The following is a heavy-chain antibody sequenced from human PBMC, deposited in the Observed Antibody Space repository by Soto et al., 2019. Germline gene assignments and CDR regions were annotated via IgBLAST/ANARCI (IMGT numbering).Heavy chain of an antibody. V-gene: IGHV4-34*01. CDR2: INHSGST. CDR3: ARYGDYVMAGMDV. CDR1: GGSFSGYY. D-gene: IGHD4-17*01. J-gene: IGHJ6*02. Sequence: QVQLQQWGAGLLKPSETLSLTCAVYGGSFSGYYWSWIRQPPGKGLEWIGEINHSGSTNYNPSLKSRVTISVDTSKNQFALKLSSVTAADTAVYYCARYGDYVMAGMDVWGQGTTVTVSS.